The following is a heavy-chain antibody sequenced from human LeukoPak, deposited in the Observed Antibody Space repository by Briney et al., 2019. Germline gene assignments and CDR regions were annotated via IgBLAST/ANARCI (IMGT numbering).Heavy chain of an antibody. CDR3: ARSVLWAYYMDV. J-gene: IGHJ6*03. Sequence: SETLSLTCAVYGRSFSGYYWSWIRQPPGKGLEWIGEINHSGSTNYNPSLKSRVTISVDTSKNRFSLKLSSVTAADTAVYYCARSVLWAYYMDVWGKGTTVTVSS. D-gene: IGHD3-16*01. CDR2: INHSGST. CDR1: GRSFSGYY. V-gene: IGHV4-34*01.